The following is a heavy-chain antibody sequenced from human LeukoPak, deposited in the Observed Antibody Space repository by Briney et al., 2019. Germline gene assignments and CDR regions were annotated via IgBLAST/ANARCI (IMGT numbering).Heavy chain of an antibody. J-gene: IGHJ4*02. D-gene: IGHD4/OR15-4a*01. Sequence: GGSLRLSCAASGFTFSTYAMSWVRQAPGKGLEWVSAIGGSAGNTHYSDSVKGRFTISIDNSKNTLYLQMNSLRAEDTAVYYCARRAGAYSHPYDYWGQGTLVTVSS. V-gene: IGHV3-23*01. CDR1: GFTFSTYA. CDR3: ARRAGAYSHPYDY. CDR2: IGGSAGNT.